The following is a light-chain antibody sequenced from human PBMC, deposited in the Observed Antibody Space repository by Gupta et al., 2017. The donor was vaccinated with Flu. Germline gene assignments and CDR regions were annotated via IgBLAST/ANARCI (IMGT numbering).Light chain of an antibody. J-gene: IGKJ1*01. Sequence: DIVMTQSPLSLPVTPGEPASISCRSSQSLLHSNGYNYLDWYLQKPGQSPPLLIYLASKRASGVPDRFSGSGSVTXFTLKIXRGEAEDVGVYYCTGGLQTGITFGXGTKVEIK. CDR1: QSLLHSNGYNY. V-gene: IGKV2-28*01. CDR3: TGGLQTGIT. CDR2: LAS.